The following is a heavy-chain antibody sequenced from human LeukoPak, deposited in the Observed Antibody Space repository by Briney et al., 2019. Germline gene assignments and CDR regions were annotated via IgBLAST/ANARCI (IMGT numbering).Heavy chain of an antibody. CDR2: ISGSGGST. D-gene: IGHD1-26*01. V-gene: IGHV3-23*01. CDR1: GFSFSNYA. J-gene: IGHJ4*02. Sequence: GGSLRLSCAASGFSFSNYAMSWVRQAPGKGLEWVSAISGSGGSTYYADSVKGRFTISRDNSKNTLYLQMNSLRAEDTAVYYCAKLPSLLVGALPRFFDDWGQGTLVTVSS. CDR3: AKLPSLLVGALPRFFDD.